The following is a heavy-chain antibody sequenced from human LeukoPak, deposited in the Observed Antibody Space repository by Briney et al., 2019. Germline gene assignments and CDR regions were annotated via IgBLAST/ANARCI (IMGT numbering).Heavy chain of an antibody. CDR3: ARGPRSADWYSIDY. V-gene: IGHV4-4*07. J-gene: IGHJ4*02. CDR2: IYNNENT. D-gene: IGHD3-9*01. Sequence: PSETLSLTCTVSGGSLSPYYWSWIRQPAGKGLEWIGRIYNNENTNYNASLKSRVTISVDTSKNQFSLRLSSVTAADTAVYYCARGPRSADWYSIDYWGQGTLVTVSS. CDR1: GGSLSPYY.